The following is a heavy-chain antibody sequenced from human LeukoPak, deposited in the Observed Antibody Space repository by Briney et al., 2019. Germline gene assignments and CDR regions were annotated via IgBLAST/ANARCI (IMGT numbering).Heavy chain of an antibody. J-gene: IGHJ3*02. CDR1: RYSFTAYY. V-gene: IGHV1-2*06. D-gene: IGHD3-22*01. CDR3: AGRPWNYYDKSGYFDI. CDR2: INPNSGDT. Sequence: ASVKVSCKASRYSFTAYYMHWVRQAPGQGLEWMGRINPNSGDTNYTQKFQGRVTMTRDTSISTAYMELRRLRSDDTAVYYCAGRPWNYYDKSGYFDIWGQGTMVTASS.